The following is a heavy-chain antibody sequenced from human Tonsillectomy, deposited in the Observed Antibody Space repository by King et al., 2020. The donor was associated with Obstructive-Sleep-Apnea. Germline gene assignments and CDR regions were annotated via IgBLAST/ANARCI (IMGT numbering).Heavy chain of an antibody. CDR2: ISWNSGSI. D-gene: IGHD6-19*01. V-gene: IGHV3-9*01. Sequence: VQLVESGGGLVQPGRSLRLSCAASGFTFDDYAMHWVRQAPGKGLEWVSGISWNSGSIGYGDSVKGRFTISRDNAKNSLYLQMNSMRAEDTAFSYCAKDASGGARKSVAFDIWGQGTTVTVSS. CDR1: GFTFDDYA. J-gene: IGHJ3*02. CDR3: AKDASGGARKSVAFDI.